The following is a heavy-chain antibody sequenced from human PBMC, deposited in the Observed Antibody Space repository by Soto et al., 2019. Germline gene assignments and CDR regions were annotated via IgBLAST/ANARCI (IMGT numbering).Heavy chain of an antibody. D-gene: IGHD3-10*01. Sequence: SETLSLTCAVYGGSFSGYYWSWIRQPPGKGLEWIGEINHSGSTNYNPSLKSRVTISVDTSKNQFSLKLSSVTAADTAVYYCARGLETYYYGSGSFENGIDAFDIWGQGTMVTVSS. J-gene: IGHJ3*02. CDR2: INHSGST. V-gene: IGHV4-34*01. CDR3: ARGLETYYYGSGSFENGIDAFDI. CDR1: GGSFSGYY.